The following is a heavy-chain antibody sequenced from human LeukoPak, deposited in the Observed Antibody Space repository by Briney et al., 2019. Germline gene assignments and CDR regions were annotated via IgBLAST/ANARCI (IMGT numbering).Heavy chain of an antibody. Sequence: SETLSLTCTVSGGSITSRSNYWGWIRQPPGKGLEWIGSINYSGSTNYNPSLKSRVTISVDTSKNQFSLKLSSVTAADTAVYYCARDRGGRYYYMDVWGKGTTVTISS. CDR1: GGSITSRSNY. CDR2: INYSGST. J-gene: IGHJ6*03. V-gene: IGHV4-39*07. D-gene: IGHD3-10*01. CDR3: ARDRGGRYYYMDV.